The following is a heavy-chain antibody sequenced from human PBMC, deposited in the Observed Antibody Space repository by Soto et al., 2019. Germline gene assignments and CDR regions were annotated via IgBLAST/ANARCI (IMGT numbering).Heavy chain of an antibody. D-gene: IGHD1-26*01. J-gene: IGHJ4*02. CDR1: GVSISSGDYY. V-gene: IGHV4-30-4*01. Sequence: SETLSLTCTVSGVSISSGDYYWSWIRQPPGKGLEWIGYIYYSGSTYYNPSLKSRVTISVDTSKNQFSLKLSSVTAADTAVYYCAREASGSYPIDYWGQGTLVTVSS. CDR2: IYYSGST. CDR3: AREASGSYPIDY.